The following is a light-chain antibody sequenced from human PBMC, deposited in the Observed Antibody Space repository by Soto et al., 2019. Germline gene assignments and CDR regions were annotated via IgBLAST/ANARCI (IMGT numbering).Light chain of an antibody. Sequence: DVVMTQTPLSLSVAPGQPASISCKSSQSLLHITGETFLFWYLQKPGQSPQLLIYGVSTRVSGVPDRFSGSGSGTAFTLEISRVETDDVGIYYCMQSTQLPPTFGQGTRLEIK. V-gene: IGKV2D-29*02. CDR1: QSLLHITGETF. J-gene: IGKJ5*01. CDR2: GVS. CDR3: MQSTQLPPT.